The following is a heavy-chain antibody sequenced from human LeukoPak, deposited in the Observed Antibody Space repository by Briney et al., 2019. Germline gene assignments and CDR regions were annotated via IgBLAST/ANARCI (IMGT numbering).Heavy chain of an antibody. D-gene: IGHD6-19*01. CDR3: ARAIAVAVFDY. J-gene: IGHJ4*02. Sequence: GGSLRLSCAASGFTFSSYAMHWVRQAPGKGLEYVSAISSNGGSTYYANSVKGRFTISRDNSKNTLYLQMGSLRAGDMAVYYCARAIAVAVFDYWGQGTLVTVSS. V-gene: IGHV3-64*01. CDR2: ISSNGGST. CDR1: GFTFSSYA.